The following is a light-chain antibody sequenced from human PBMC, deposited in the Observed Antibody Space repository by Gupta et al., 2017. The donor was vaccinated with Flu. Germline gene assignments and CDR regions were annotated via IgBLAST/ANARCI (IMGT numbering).Light chain of an antibody. J-gene: IGKJ2*01. CDR1: QSVSSN. CDR3: QQYNNWPHT. CDR2: GAS. V-gene: IGKV3-15*01. Sequence: EIVMTQSPAILSVSPGERATLSCRASQSVSSNLAWYQQKPGQAPRLLIYGASTRATGIPARFSGSGSGTDFTLTISSLQSEDFAAYYCQQYNNWPHTFGQGTKLDIK.